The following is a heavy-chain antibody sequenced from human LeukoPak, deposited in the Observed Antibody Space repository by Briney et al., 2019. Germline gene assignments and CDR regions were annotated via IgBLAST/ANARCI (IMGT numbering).Heavy chain of an antibody. CDR2: ISGSGGST. V-gene: IGHV3-23*01. Sequence: GGSLRLSCAASGFTFSSYAMSWVRQAPGKGLEWVSAISGSGGSTYYADSVKGRFTISRDNAKNSLYLQMNSLRAEDTAVYYCARDLRDYDILTGYYISWGQGTLVTVSS. J-gene: IGHJ5*02. D-gene: IGHD3-9*01. CDR3: ARDLRDYDILTGYYIS. CDR1: GFTFSSYA.